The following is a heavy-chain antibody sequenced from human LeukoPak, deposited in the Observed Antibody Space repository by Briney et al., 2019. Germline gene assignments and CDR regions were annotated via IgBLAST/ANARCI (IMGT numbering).Heavy chain of an antibody. CDR1: GFTVSTNY. D-gene: IGHD3-3*01. CDR3: AKDPGGYYYYFDY. V-gene: IGHV3-53*01. CDR2: SGSDGNT. Sequence: GGSLRLSCAASGFTVSTNYMSWVRQAPGKGLEWVSASGSDGNTYYADSVKGRFTISRDNSKNTLYLQMNSLRAEDTAIYYCAKDPGGYYYYFDYWGQGTLVTVSS. J-gene: IGHJ4*02.